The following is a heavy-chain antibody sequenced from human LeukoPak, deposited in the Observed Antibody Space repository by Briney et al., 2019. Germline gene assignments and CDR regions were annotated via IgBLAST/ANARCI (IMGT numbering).Heavy chain of an antibody. CDR2: INPSSGST. CDR3: ARDGSSQHTELHNWVGL. J-gene: IGHJ5*02. CDR1: GYTFTSYY. D-gene: IGHD1-26*01. Sequence: GASVKVSCRASGYTFTSYYMHWARQAPGQGLEWMGIINPSSGSTAYAQKFQGRVTMTRDTSTSTVYMELSSLTSEDTAVCYCARDGSSQHTELHNWVGLWGPGTLVTVSS. V-gene: IGHV1-46*01.